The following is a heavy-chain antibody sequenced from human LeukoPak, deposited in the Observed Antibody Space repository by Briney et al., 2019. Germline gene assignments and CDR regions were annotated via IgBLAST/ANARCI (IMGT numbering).Heavy chain of an antibody. V-gene: IGHV3-30-3*02. D-gene: IGHD1-20*01. CDR2: ISSDGGNK. J-gene: IGHJ4*02. CDR3: ATTNNCRSPTCYRSFDN. Sequence: GGSLRLSCAASGFTFSVHAVHWLRQAPGKGLEWVAVISSDGGNKDYLDSVKGRFTISRDNSKNTLYLQMSSLRVEDTALYYCATTNNCRSPTCYRSFDNWGEGTVVTVSS. CDR1: GFTFSVHA.